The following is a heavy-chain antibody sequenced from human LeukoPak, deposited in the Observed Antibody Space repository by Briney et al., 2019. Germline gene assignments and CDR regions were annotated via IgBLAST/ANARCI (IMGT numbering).Heavy chain of an antibody. CDR3: ARDMVRGVIISPFDY. J-gene: IGHJ4*02. V-gene: IGHV4-39*07. Sequence: SETLSLTCTVSGGSISSSSYYWGWIRQPPGKGLEWIGSIYYSGSTYYNPSLKSRVTISVDTSKNQFSLKLSSVTAADTAVYYCARDMVRGVIISPFDYWGQGTLVTVSS. D-gene: IGHD3-10*01. CDR1: GGSISSSSYY. CDR2: IYYSGST.